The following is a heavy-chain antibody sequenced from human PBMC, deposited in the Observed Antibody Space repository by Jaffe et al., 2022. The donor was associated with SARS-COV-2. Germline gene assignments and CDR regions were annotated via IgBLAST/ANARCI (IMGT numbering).Heavy chain of an antibody. J-gene: IGHJ5*02. CDR3: ASRRFGELSPRNYNWFDP. V-gene: IGHV4-39*01. Sequence: QLQLQESGPGLVKPSETLSLTCTVSGGSISSSSYYWGWIRQPPGKGLEWIGSIYYSGSTYYNPSLKSRVTISVDTSKNQFSLKLSSVTAADTAVYYCASRRFGELSPRNYNWFDPWGQGTLVTVSS. D-gene: IGHD3-10*01. CDR2: IYYSGST. CDR1: GGSISSSSYY.